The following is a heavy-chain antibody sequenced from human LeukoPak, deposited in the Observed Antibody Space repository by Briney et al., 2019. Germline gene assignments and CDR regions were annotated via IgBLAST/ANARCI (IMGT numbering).Heavy chain of an antibody. J-gene: IGHJ4*02. CDR2: ISYDGSNK. CDR3: ARGFGQSYGFTSLSDY. CDR1: GFTFSSYA. Sequence: GRSLRLSCAASGFTFSSYAMHWVRQAPGKGLEWVAVISYDGSNKYYADSVKGRFTISRDNSKNTLYLQMNSLRAEDTAVYYCARGFGQSYGFTSLSDYWGQGTLVTVSS. D-gene: IGHD5-18*01. V-gene: IGHV3-30*01.